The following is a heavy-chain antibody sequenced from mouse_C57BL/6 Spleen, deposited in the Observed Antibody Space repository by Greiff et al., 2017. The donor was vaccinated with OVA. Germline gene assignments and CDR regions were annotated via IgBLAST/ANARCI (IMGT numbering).Heavy chain of an antibody. V-gene: IGHV3-6*01. D-gene: IGHD2-4*01. CDR1: GYSITSGYY. J-gene: IGHJ1*03. CDR2: ISYDGSN. Sequence: EVKVEESGPGLVKPSQSLSLTCSVTGYSITSGYYWNWIRQFPGNKLEWMGYISYDGSNNYNPSLKNRISITRDTSKNQFFLKLNSVTTEDTATYYCARGGYDYDGEDWYFDVWGTGTTVTVSS. CDR3: ARGGYDYDGEDWYFDV.